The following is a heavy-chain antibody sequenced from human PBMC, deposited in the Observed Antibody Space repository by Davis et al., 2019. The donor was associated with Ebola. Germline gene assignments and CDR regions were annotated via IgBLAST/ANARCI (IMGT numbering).Heavy chain of an antibody. CDR2: IIPIFGTA. Sequence: AASVKVSCKASGGTFRSYAISWVRQAPGQGLEWMGGIIPIFGTANYAQKFQGRVTITADESTSTAYMELSSLRSDDTAVYYCARGLGGYEAFDIWGQGTMVTVSS. D-gene: IGHD5-12*01. V-gene: IGHV1-69*13. J-gene: IGHJ3*02. CDR1: GGTFRSYA. CDR3: ARGLGGYEAFDI.